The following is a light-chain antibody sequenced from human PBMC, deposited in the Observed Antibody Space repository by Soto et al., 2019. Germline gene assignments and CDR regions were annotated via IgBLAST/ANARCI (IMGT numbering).Light chain of an antibody. Sequence: DVVMTQSPLSLPVTLGQPASISCRSSQSLAYSDGNTYLNWFQQRPGQSPRRLIYKVSNRDSGVPERFSGSGSGTDFTLKISRVEAEDVGVYYCMQGTHWPPYTFGQVTKLEIK. CDR3: MQGTHWPPYT. CDR2: KVS. CDR1: QSLAYSDGNTY. V-gene: IGKV2-30*01. J-gene: IGKJ2*01.